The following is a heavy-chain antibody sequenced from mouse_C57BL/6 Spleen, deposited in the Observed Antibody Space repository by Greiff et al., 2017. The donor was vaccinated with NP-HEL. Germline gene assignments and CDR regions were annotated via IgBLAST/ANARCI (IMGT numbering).Heavy chain of an antibody. V-gene: IGHV3-6*01. D-gene: IGHD1-1*02. CDR1: GYSITSGYY. CDR2: ISYDGSN. CDR3: ARGGSYDWYFDV. J-gene: IGHJ1*03. Sequence: EVQLQQSGPGLVKPSQSLSLTCSVTGYSITSGYYWNWIRQFPGNKLEWMGYISYDGSNNYNPSLKNRISITRDTSTNQFFLKLNSVTTEDTATYYCARGGSYDWYFDVWGTGTTVTVSS.